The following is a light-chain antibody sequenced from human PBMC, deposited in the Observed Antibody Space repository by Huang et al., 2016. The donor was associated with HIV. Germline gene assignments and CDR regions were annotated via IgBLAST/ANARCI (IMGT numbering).Light chain of an antibody. CDR2: DTS. CDR1: QSIISY. J-gene: IGKJ5*01. CDR3: QQRNTWPPT. Sequence: EIVLTQSPATLSLSPGEIATLSYRASQSIISYLAWYQHKPGQAPRRLIYDTSNRATGIPARFSGSGSGTDFTLTICSLEPEDFAVYYCQQRNTWPPTFGQGTRLEI. V-gene: IGKV3-11*01.